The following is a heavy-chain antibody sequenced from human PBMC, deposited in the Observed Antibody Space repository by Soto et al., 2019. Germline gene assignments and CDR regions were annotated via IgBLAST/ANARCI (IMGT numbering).Heavy chain of an antibody. Sequence: QVQLVQSGAEVKKPGASVKVSCKASGYTFTTYGISWVRQAPGQGLEWMGWISTYNGNTYYTQKLQGRVTMTTDTSTNTADMELTSLKSDDTAVYYCAREYCANGVCYLPDYWGQGTLVTVSS. J-gene: IGHJ4*02. CDR2: ISTYNGNT. V-gene: IGHV1-18*01. CDR3: AREYCANGVCYLPDY. D-gene: IGHD2-8*01. CDR1: GYTFTTYG.